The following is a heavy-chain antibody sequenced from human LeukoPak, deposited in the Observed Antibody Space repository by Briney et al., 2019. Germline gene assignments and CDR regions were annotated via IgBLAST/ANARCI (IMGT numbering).Heavy chain of an antibody. Sequence: PGGSLRLSCAASGFTFCSYGMNWVRRAPGKGLEWVSSISSSSSYIYYADSVKGRFTISRDNAKNSLYLQMNSLRAEDTAVYCCARDRGYSYGSVRYFGYWGQGTLVTVSS. CDR3: ARDRGYSYGSVRYFGY. J-gene: IGHJ4*02. CDR1: GFTFCSYG. D-gene: IGHD5-18*01. CDR2: ISSSSSYI. V-gene: IGHV3-21*01.